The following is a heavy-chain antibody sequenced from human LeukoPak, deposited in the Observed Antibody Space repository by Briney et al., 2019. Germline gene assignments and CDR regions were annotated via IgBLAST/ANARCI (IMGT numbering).Heavy chain of an antibody. J-gene: IGHJ4*02. CDR3: AKTRTYYDFWSGYYTAVAFDY. Sequence: GGSLRLSCAASGFTFSSYWMSWVRQAPGKGLEWVANIKQDGSEKYYVDSVKGRFTISRDNAKNSLYLQMNSLRAEDTAVYYCAKTRTYYDFWSGYYTAVAFDYWGQGTLVTVSS. CDR2: IKQDGSEK. V-gene: IGHV3-7*01. CDR1: GFTFSSYW. D-gene: IGHD3-3*01.